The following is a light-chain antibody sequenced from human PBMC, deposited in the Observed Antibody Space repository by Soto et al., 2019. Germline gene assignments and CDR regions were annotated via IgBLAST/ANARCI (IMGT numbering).Light chain of an antibody. CDR3: QQRSNWPPVT. CDR1: QSINRH. J-gene: IGKJ4*01. Sequence: EIVLTQSPATLSLSPGERATLSCRASQSINRHLAWYRQKPGQAPRLLTYDASNRATGIPARFSGSGSGTDFTLTISSLEPEDFGVYYCQQRSNWPPVTLGGGTKVEIK. CDR2: DAS. V-gene: IGKV3-11*01.